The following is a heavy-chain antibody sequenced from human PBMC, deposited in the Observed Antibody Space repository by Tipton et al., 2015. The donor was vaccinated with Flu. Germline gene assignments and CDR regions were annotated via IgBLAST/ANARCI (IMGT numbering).Heavy chain of an antibody. CDR3: ARYGTYDGSRCFQH. CDR1: GGSISSYY. V-gene: IGHV4-59*07. J-gene: IGHJ1*01. D-gene: IGHD1-26*01. CDR2: IYYSGST. Sequence: TLSLTCTVSGGSISSYYWSWIRQPPGKGLEWIGYIYYSGSTNYNPSLKSRVTISVDTSKNQFSLKLSSVTVADTAVYYCARYGTYDGSRCFQHWGQGTLVTVSS.